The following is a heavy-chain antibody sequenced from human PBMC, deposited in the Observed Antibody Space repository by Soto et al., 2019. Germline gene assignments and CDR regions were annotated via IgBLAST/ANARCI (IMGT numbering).Heavy chain of an antibody. V-gene: IGHV1-8*01. CDR2: MNPNSGNT. Sequence: QVQLVQSGAEVKKPGASVKVSCKASGYTFTSYDINWVRQATGQGLEWMGWMNPNSGNTGYAQKCQSRVTMTRHTTISTVYMELSSLRSEDTAVYYCARGDIVVVPAAKEDGYYYYYYYMDVWGKVTTVTVSS. D-gene: IGHD2-2*01. CDR3: ARGDIVVVPAAKEDGYYYYYYYMDV. CDR1: GYTFTSYD. J-gene: IGHJ6*03.